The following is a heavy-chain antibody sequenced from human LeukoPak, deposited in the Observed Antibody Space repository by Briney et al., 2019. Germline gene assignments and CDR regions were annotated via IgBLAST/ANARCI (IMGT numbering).Heavy chain of an antibody. CDR1: GGSISSSSYY. J-gene: IGHJ3*02. Sequence: SETLSLTCTVSGGSISSSSYYWGWIRQPPGKGLEWIGSIYYSGSTYYNPSLKSRVTISVDTSKNQFSLKLSSVTAADTAVYYCARTLKRLRLGELSLPAFDIWGQGTMVTVSS. CDR2: IYYSGST. V-gene: IGHV4-39*07. D-gene: IGHD3-16*02. CDR3: ARTLKRLRLGELSLPAFDI.